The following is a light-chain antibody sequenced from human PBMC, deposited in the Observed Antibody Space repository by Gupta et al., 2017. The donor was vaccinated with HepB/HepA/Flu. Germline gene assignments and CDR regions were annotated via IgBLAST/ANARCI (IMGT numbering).Light chain of an antibody. Sequence: SSELTQDPAVSVALGQTVRITCQGDSLRSYYASWYQQKPGQAPVLVIYGKNNRPSGIPDRFSGSSSGNTASLSITGDQAEDEADYYCKSKDSSGTCAVFGGGTKLTVL. J-gene: IGLJ2*01. CDR3: KSKDSSGTCAV. CDR2: GKN. V-gene: IGLV3-19*01. CDR1: SLRSYY.